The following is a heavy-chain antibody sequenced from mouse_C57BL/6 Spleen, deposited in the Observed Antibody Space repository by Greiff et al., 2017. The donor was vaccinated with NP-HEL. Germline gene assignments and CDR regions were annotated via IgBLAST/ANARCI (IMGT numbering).Heavy chain of an antibody. D-gene: IGHD2-2*01. Sequence: QLQQPGAELVKPGASVKLSCKASGYTFTSYWMHWVKQRPGQGLEWIGMIHPNSGSTNYNEKFKSKATLTVDKSSSTAYMQLSSLTSEDSAVYYCARYYGYDRGFAYWGQGTLVTVSA. V-gene: IGHV1-64*01. CDR2: IHPNSGST. J-gene: IGHJ3*01. CDR1: GYTFTSYW. CDR3: ARYYGYDRGFAY.